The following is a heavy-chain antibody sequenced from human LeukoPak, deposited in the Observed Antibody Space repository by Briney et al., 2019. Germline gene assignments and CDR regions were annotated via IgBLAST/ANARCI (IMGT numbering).Heavy chain of an antibody. J-gene: IGHJ6*04. Sequence: GGSLRLSCAASGFTFSSYEMNWVRQAPGKGLEWVSYISSSGSTIYYADSVKGRFTISRDNAKNSLYLQMNSLRAEDKAVYYCAELGITMIGGVWGKGTTVTISS. D-gene: IGHD3-10*02. CDR1: GFTFSSYE. V-gene: IGHV3-48*03. CDR2: ISSSGSTI. CDR3: AELGITMIGGV.